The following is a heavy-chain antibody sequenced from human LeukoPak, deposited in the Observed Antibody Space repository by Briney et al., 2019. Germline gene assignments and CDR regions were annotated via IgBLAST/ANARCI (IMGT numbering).Heavy chain of an antibody. Sequence: PGGSLRLSCAASGFSVNNYWMHWVRQAPGKGLVWVSRINSDGSSTSYADSVKGRFTISRDNAKSTLYLQMNSLRAEDTAVYYCARDLSYYDSSGSDYWGQGTLVTVSS. D-gene: IGHD3-22*01. CDR3: ARDLSYYDSSGSDY. CDR1: GFSVNNYW. J-gene: IGHJ4*02. CDR2: INSDGSST. V-gene: IGHV3-74*01.